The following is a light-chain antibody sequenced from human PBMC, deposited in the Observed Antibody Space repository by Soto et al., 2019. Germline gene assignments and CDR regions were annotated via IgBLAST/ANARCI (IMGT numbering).Light chain of an antibody. V-gene: IGKV3-11*01. Sequence: EIVLTQSPATLSLSPGERATLSCRASQSVSDSLAWYQQKPCQAPRLLIYDASNRATGIPARFSGSGSGTDFQLTISSLEPEDFAVYYCQQRSNWPLTFGGGTKVEIK. CDR2: DAS. J-gene: IGKJ4*01. CDR3: QQRSNWPLT. CDR1: QSVSDS.